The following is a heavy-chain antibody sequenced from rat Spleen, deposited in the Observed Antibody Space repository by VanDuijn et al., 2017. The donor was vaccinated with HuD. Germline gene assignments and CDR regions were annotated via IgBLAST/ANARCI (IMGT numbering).Heavy chain of an antibody. CDR3: ARRHYGYTDYFDY. J-gene: IGHJ2*01. V-gene: IGHV5-29*01. D-gene: IGHD1-9*01. Sequence: EVQLVESGGGLVQPGRSLKLSCAASGFTFSDYGVAWVRQAQTKGLEWVATISYGDSSGNSSTYYRDSVKGRFTISRDNAKSTLSLQMDSLRSEDTATYYCARRHYGYTDYFDYWGQGVMVTVSS. CDR1: GFTFSDYG. CDR2: ISYGDSSGNSST.